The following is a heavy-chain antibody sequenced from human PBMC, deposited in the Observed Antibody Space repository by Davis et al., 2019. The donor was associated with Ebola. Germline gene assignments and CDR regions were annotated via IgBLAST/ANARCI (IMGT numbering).Heavy chain of an antibody. D-gene: IGHD2-8*01. V-gene: IGHV4-34*01. CDR2: IYYSGST. CDR1: GGSFSGYY. CDR3: AGGGMYGFDY. Sequence: SETLSLTCAVYGGSFSGYYWSWIRQPPGKGLEWIGSIYYSGSTYYNPSLKSRVTISVDTSKNQFSLKLSSVTAADTAVYYCAGGGMYGFDYWGQGTLVTVSS. J-gene: IGHJ4*02.